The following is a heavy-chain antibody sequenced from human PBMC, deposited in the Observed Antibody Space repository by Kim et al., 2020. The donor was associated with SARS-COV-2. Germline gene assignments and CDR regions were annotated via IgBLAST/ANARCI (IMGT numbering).Heavy chain of an antibody. V-gene: IGHV5-10-1*01. D-gene: IGHD2-15*01. J-gene: IGHJ3*02. CDR2: IDPSDSYT. Sequence: GESLKISCKGSGYSFTSYWISWVRQMPGKGLEWMGRIDPSDSYTNYSPSFQGHVTISADKSISTAYLQWSSLKASDTAMYYCATWAPLCSGGSCYSHAFDIWGQGTMVTVSS. CDR1: GYSFTSYW. CDR3: ATWAPLCSGGSCYSHAFDI.